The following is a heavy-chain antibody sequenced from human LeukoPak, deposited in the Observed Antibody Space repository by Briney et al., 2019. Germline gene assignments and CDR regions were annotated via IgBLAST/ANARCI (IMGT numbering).Heavy chain of an antibody. CDR2: INPNSGGT. CDR3: ARAYGDYLVDY. J-gene: IGHJ4*02. V-gene: IGHV1-2*02. Sequence: ASVKVSCKASGYTFTGYYMHWVRQAPGQGLEWMGWINPNSGGTNYAQKFQGRVTMTRDTSTSTVYMELSSLRSEDTAVYYCARAYGDYLVDYWGQGTLVTVSS. D-gene: IGHD4-17*01. CDR1: GYTFTGYY.